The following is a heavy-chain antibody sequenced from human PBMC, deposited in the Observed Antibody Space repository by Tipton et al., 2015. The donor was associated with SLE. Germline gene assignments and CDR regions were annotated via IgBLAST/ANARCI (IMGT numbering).Heavy chain of an antibody. CDR3: ARSPLEGESDTFHV. Sequence: QVQLVQSGPEVKKTGSSVKVSCKASGYTFTYRHLHWVRQAPGQALEWMGWITPYNGNTKYAQKFQGRLTITRDGSLNPYMELSSLRSDDTAVYYCARSPLEGESDTFHVWGQGTMVTVSS. CDR2: ITPYNGNT. J-gene: IGHJ3*01. CDR1: GYTFTYRH. D-gene: IGHD2-21*01. V-gene: IGHV1-45*02.